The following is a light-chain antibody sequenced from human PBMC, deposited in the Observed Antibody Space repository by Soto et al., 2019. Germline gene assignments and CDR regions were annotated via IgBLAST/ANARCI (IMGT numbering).Light chain of an antibody. J-gene: IGKJ4*01. CDR3: QQYGYEPLT. CDR2: DTS. V-gene: IGKV3-15*01. CDR1: QGIGDT. Sequence: EVVMRQSPATLSVSPGEGATLSCRASQGIGDTLAWYQHKPGHTPRLLIYDTSTRATGVPDRFSASGSGTDFSLTISRLEPEDFGVYYCQQYGYEPLTFGGGTKVDIK.